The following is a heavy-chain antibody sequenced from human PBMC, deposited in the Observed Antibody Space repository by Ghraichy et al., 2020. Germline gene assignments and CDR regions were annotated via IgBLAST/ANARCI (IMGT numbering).Heavy chain of an antibody. CDR1: GFTVSSNY. CDR3: VSIPARMYSSSWYFHY. Sequence: GESLNISCAASGFTVSSNYMSWVRQAPGKGLEWVSVIYSGGSTYYTDSVKGRFTISRDNSKNTLYLQMNSLRAEDTAVYYCVSIPARMYSSSWYFHYWGQGTLVTVSS. D-gene: IGHD6-13*01. V-gene: IGHV3-53*01. CDR2: IYSGGST. J-gene: IGHJ4*02.